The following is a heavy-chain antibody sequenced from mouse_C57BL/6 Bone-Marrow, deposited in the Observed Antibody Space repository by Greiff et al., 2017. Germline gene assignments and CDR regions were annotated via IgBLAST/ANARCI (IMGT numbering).Heavy chain of an antibody. V-gene: IGHV6-3*01. CDR3: TGKLLRYPGYYFDY. CDR2: IRLKSDNYAT. CDR1: GFTFSNYW. Sequence: EVQLVESGGGLVQPGGSMKLSCVASGFTFSNYWMNWVRQSPEKGLEWVAQIRLKSDNYATHYAESVKGRFTISRDDSKSSVYLQMNNLRAEDTGIYYCTGKLLRYPGYYFDYWGQGTTLTVSS. J-gene: IGHJ2*01. D-gene: IGHD1-1*01.